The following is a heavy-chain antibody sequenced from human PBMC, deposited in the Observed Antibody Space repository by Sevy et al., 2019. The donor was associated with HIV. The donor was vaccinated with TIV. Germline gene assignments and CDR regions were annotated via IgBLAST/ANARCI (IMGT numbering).Heavy chain of an antibody. J-gene: IGHJ6*02. Sequence: SETLSLTCAVSGGSISSSNWWSWVRQPPGQGLEWIGEIYHSGSTSYNPSLKGRVTISVDKSNNQFSLNLSSVTAADTAVYYWARDMGIVPAASFYYYYYGMDVWGQGTTVTVSS. CDR2: IYHSGST. D-gene: IGHD2-2*01. CDR1: GGSISSSNW. CDR3: ARDMGIVPAASFYYYYYGMDV. V-gene: IGHV4-4*02.